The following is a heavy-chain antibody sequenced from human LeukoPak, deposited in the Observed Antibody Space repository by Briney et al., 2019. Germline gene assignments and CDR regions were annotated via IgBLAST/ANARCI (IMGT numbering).Heavy chain of an antibody. CDR3: ARDQGGDHSGDY. J-gene: IGHJ4*02. V-gene: IGHV1-18*01. CDR2: ISTNKGNT. Sequence: ASVKVSCKASGYTFSNYGISWVRQAPGQGLEWMGWISTNKGNTKSAQKNQGRVTMTTDTSTSTVHMELRSLRSDDTAVYYCARDQGGDHSGDYWGQGTLVTVSS. CDR1: GYTFSNYG. D-gene: IGHD2-21*01.